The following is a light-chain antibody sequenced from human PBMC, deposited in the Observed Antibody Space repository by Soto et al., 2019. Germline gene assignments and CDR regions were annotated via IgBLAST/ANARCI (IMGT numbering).Light chain of an antibody. CDR2: GAS. Sequence: IVVTQSPATFSVPPGARVTLSCRTSHSVSSHVAWYQPRPGQAPRLLLYGASTRATGIPVRFSGSGAGTEFTLTISSLQSEDFAVYYCQQYKNWPLFGQGTRLEIK. CDR3: QQYKNWPL. CDR1: HSVSSH. V-gene: IGKV3-15*01. J-gene: IGKJ5*01.